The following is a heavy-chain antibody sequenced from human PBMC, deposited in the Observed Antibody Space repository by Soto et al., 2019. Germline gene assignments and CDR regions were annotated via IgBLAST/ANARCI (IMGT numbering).Heavy chain of an antibody. Sequence: GGSLRLSCAASGFTFSSYGMHWVRQAPGKGLEWVAVISYDGSNKYYADSVKGRFTISRDNSKNTLYLQMNSLRAEDTAVYYCAKKQWGDSGWYLSFDYWGQGTLVTVSS. CDR2: ISYDGSNK. CDR1: GFTFSSYG. CDR3: AKKQWGDSGWYLSFDY. D-gene: IGHD6-19*01. J-gene: IGHJ4*02. V-gene: IGHV3-30*18.